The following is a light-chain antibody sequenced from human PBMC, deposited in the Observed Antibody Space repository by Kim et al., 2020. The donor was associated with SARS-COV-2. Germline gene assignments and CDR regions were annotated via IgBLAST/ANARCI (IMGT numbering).Light chain of an antibody. CDR3: QVWDSSSDHRV. Sequence: PGKTARITCRGNNIGSKGVHWYQQKPGQAPVLVIYYDSDRPSGIPERFSGSNSGNTATLTISRVEAGDEADYYCQVWDSSSDHRVFGGGTQLTVL. V-gene: IGLV3-21*04. J-gene: IGLJ2*01. CDR1: NIGSKG. CDR2: YDS.